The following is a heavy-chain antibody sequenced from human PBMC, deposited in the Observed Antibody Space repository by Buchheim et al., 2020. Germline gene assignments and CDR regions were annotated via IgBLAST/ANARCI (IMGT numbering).Heavy chain of an antibody. V-gene: IGHV3-30*18. CDR2: ISYDGSNK. Sequence: QVQLVESGGGVVQPGRSLRLSCAASGFTFSNYGMHWVRQAPGKGLEWVAVISYDGSNKYYADSVKGRFTISRDNSKNTLYLQMNSLRAEDTAVYYCAKVYSSSWYYFDYWGQGTL. CDR1: GFTFSNYG. J-gene: IGHJ4*02. CDR3: AKVYSSSWYYFDY. D-gene: IGHD6-13*01.